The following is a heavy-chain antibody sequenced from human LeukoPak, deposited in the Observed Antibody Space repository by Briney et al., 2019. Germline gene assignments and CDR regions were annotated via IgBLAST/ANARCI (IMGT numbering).Heavy chain of an antibody. CDR3: ARIGQDIATDY. D-gene: IGHD5-12*01. Sequence: ASVKVSCKASGYTFTGYYMHWLRQAPGQGLEWMGWINPNSGGTNNAQKFQGRVTMTRDTSISTAYMELSRLRSDDTAVYYCARIGQDIATDYWGQGTLVTVSS. CDR2: INPNSGGT. V-gene: IGHV1-2*02. CDR1: GYTFTGYY. J-gene: IGHJ4*02.